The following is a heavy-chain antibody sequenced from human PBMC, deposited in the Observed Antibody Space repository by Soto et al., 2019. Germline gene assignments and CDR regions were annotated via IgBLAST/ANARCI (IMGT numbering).Heavy chain of an antibody. Sequence: QVQLVQSGAEVKKPGASVKVSCKASGYTFTSYAMHWVRQAPVQRLELMGWINAGNGNTKYSQKFQGRVTITRDTTASTAYMELSSIRSEDTAVYYCARDRAESIAVAGDYWGQGTLVTVSS. J-gene: IGHJ4*02. V-gene: IGHV1-3*01. CDR3: ARDRAESIAVAGDY. CDR2: INAGNGNT. D-gene: IGHD6-19*01. CDR1: GYTFTSYA.